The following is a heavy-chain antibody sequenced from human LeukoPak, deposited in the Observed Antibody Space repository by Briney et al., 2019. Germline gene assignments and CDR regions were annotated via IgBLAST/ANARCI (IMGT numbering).Heavy chain of an antibody. Sequence: GGSLRLSCAASGFTFSSYAMSWVRQAPGKGLELVSAVSGSGGSTYYADSVKGRFTISRDNSKNTLYLQMNSLRAEDTAVYYCAKGLEPNYYSDIGYWGQGTLVTVSS. J-gene: IGHJ4*02. D-gene: IGHD3-22*01. CDR2: VSGSGGST. CDR1: GFTFSSYA. CDR3: AKGLEPNYYSDIGY. V-gene: IGHV3-23*01.